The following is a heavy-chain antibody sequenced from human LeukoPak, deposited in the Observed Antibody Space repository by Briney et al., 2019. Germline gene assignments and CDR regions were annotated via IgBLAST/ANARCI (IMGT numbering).Heavy chain of an antibody. CDR1: GFTFSSYA. CDR2: ISSNGGST. CDR3: ARESGREFDY. Sequence: GRSLRLSCAASGFTFSSYAMHWVRQAPGKGLEYVSAISSNGGSTYYANSVKGRFTISRDNSKDTLYLQMGSLRAEDMAVYYCARESGREFDYWGQGTLVTVSS. V-gene: IGHV3-64*01. J-gene: IGHJ4*02. D-gene: IGHD1-26*01.